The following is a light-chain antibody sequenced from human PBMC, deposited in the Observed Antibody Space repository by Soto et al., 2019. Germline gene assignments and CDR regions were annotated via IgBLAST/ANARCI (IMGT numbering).Light chain of an antibody. J-gene: IGLJ1*01. CDR2: EVS. CDR3: ISYASSSLYV. V-gene: IGLV2-14*01. CDR1: SSDVGGYKY. Sequence: QSALTQPASVSGSPGQSITISCTGTSSDVGGYKYVSWYQQHPGKAPKLMIYEVSKRPSGVSNRFSGSKSGNTASLTISGLQAEDEADYYCISYASSSLYVFGTGTKLTVL.